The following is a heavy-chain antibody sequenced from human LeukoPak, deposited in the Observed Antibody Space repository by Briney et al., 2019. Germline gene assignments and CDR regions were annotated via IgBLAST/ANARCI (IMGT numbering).Heavy chain of an antibody. V-gene: IGHV1-69*04. CDR3: ASAGTMVRGVMND. J-gene: IGHJ4*02. Sequence: SVKVSCKASGGTFSSYAISWVRQAPGQGLEWMGRIIPILGIANYAQKFQGRVTITADKSTSTAYMELSSLRSEDTAVYYCASAGTMVRGVMNDWGQGTLVTVSS. CDR2: IIPILGIA. D-gene: IGHD3-10*01. CDR1: GGTFSSYA.